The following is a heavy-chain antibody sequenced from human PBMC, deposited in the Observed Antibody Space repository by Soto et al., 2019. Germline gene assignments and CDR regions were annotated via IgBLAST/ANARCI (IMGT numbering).Heavy chain of an antibody. D-gene: IGHD5-12*01. CDR1: GGTFSSYA. CDR2: IIPIFGTA. J-gene: IGHJ6*02. Sequence: QVQLVQSGAEVKKPGSSVKVSCKASGGTFSSYAISWVRQAPGQGLEWMGGIIPIFGTANYAQKFQGRVTITADESTSKAYMELSSLRSEDTAVYYCARGGGYEHYYYYGMDVWGQGTTVTVSS. CDR3: ARGGGYEHYYYYGMDV. V-gene: IGHV1-69*12.